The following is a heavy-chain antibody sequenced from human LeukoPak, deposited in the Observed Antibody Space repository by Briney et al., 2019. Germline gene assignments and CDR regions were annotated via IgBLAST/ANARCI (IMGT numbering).Heavy chain of an antibody. Sequence: PSETLSLTCTVSGGSMGNYYWNWIRQPPGKGLEWIGYMFYTGSGNYNPSLNGRVTMSLDESSNQLSLNLTSVTAADTAIYYCSRESGAFCPFGFWGQGTLVTVSS. V-gene: IGHV4-59*12. CDR1: GGSMGNYY. D-gene: IGHD1-26*01. CDR3: SRESGAFCPFGF. CDR2: MFYTGSG. J-gene: IGHJ4*02.